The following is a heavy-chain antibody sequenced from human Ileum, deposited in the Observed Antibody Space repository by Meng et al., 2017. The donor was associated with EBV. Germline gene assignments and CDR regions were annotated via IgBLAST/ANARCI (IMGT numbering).Heavy chain of an antibody. Sequence: QVQLREPGPGLGKSSGTLSPTCGVSGDSMTNYNWWTWVRQPPGKGLEWIGEIYHSGSTNYNPSLQSRATISVDMSKKQFSLKLRSVTAADTAVYYCARTGVGLAFDYWGLGTLVTVSS. CDR3: ARTGVGLAFDY. J-gene: IGHJ4*02. CDR1: GDSMTNYNW. V-gene: IGHV4-4*02. CDR2: IYHSGST. D-gene: IGHD2-8*01.